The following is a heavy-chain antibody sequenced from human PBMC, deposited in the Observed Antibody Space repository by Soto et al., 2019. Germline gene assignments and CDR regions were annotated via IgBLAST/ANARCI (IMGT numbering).Heavy chain of an antibody. D-gene: IGHD3-22*01. CDR1: GDSISNGGYY. CDR2: IYYSGST. CDR3: AAGVLYYDDSGYSEDNNYFDP. J-gene: IGHJ5*02. Sequence: PSETLSLTCTVSGDSISNGGYYWSWIRQHPGKGLEWIGYIYYSGSTYYNPSLKSRLTLSVDLSENQFSLNLYSVTAADTAVYYCAAGVLYYDDSGYSEDNNYFDPWGQGTLVTVSS. V-gene: IGHV4-31*03.